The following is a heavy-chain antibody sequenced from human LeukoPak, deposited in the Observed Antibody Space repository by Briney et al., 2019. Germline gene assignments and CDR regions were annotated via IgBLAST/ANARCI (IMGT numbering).Heavy chain of an antibody. CDR1: GFTFSDYY. CDR3: ARAPDRERIQLWLQSGMDV. V-gene: IGHV3-11*01. J-gene: IGHJ6*02. D-gene: IGHD5-18*01. CDR2: ISSSGSTI. Sequence: PGGSLRLSCAASGFTFSDYYMSWIRQAPGKGLEWVSYISSSGSTIYYADSVKGRFTISRDNAKNSLYLQMNSLRAEDTAVYYCARAPDRERIQLWLQSGMDVWGQGTTVTVSS.